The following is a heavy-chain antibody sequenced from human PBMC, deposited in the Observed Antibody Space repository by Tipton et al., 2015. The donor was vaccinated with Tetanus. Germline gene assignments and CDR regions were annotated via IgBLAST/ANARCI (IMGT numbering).Heavy chain of an antibody. V-gene: IGHV3-11*01. CDR2: ISASGETI. J-gene: IGHJ4*02. CDR1: GFTFTDYS. D-gene: IGHD4-17*01. Sequence: SLRLSCAASGFTFTDYSMHWIRQAPGKGLEWVSYISASGETIYYADSLKGRFTISKDTTKNSLYLQLKSLRVDDTAVYYCASSTVTRWGPGTLVTVSS. CDR3: ASSTVTR.